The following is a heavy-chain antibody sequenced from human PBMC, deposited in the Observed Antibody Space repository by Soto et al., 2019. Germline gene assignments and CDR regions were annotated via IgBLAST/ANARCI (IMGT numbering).Heavy chain of an antibody. D-gene: IGHD3-9*01. CDR3: AKDESAGYYYFDY. J-gene: IGHJ4*02. Sequence: EVQLLESGGGLVQPGGSLRLSCAASGFPFSNYAMSWVRQAPGKGLEWVSVISNNGGSTYYADSVKGRFTISRDNSKNTLYLQMNSLRAEDTAVYYCAKDESAGYYYFDYWGQGTLVTVSS. CDR1: GFPFSNYA. CDR2: ISNNGGST. V-gene: IGHV3-23*01.